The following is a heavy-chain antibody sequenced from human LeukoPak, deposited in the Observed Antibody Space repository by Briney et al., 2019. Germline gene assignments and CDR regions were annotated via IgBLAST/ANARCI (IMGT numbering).Heavy chain of an antibody. V-gene: IGHV3-48*01. Sequence: GGSLRLSCAASGFTFSSYRMNWVRQAPGKGLVWVSHISSDSSSICYADSVKGRFTISRDNAKNTLYLQMNSLRAEDTAVYYCASTPIVVVPAARQRTFDYWGKGPLVTVSS. CDR3: ASTPIVVVPAARQRTFDY. D-gene: IGHD2-2*01. CDR1: GFTFSSYR. CDR2: ISSDSSSI. J-gene: IGHJ4*02.